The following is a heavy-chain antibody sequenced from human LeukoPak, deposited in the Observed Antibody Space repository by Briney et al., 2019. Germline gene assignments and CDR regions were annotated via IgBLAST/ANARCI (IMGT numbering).Heavy chain of an antibody. V-gene: IGHV3-49*04. CDR1: GFTFGDYP. Sequence: GGSLRLSCTASGFTFGDYPMSWVRQAPGKGLEWVGFIRSKAYGGTTEYAASVKGRFTISRDDSKSIAYLQMVSLKTEDTAVYYCSRSSYDFWGGHFDYWGQGTLVTVSS. J-gene: IGHJ4*02. CDR3: SRSSYDFWGGHFDY. D-gene: IGHD3-3*01. CDR2: IRSKAYGGTT.